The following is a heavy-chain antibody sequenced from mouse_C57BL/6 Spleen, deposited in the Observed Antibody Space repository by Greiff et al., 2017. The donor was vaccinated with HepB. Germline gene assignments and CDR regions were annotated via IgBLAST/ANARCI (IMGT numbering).Heavy chain of an antibody. D-gene: IGHD2-4*01. CDR1: GYTFTSYW. CDR3: AKYDYVYAMDY. V-gene: IGHV1-55*01. CDR2: IYPGSGST. Sequence: QVQLQQPGAELVKPGASVKMSCKASGYTFTSYWITWVKQRPGQGLEWIGDIYPGSGSTNYNEKFKSKATLTVDTSSSTAYMQLSSLTSEDSTVYYCAKYDYVYAMDYWGQGTSVTVSS. J-gene: IGHJ4*01.